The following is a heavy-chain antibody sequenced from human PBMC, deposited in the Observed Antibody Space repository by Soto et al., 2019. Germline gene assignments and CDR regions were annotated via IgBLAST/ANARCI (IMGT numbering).Heavy chain of an antibody. J-gene: IGHJ4*02. V-gene: IGHV2-26*01. CDR2: IFSNDEK. D-gene: IGHD3-3*01. Sequence: QVTLKESGPVLVKPTETLTLTCTVSGFSRSNARMGVSWIRQPPGKALEWLAHIFSNDEKSYSTSLKSRLTISKDTSKSQVVLTLTNMDPVDTATYYCARIKRDCWSGYTFDYWGQGTLVTVSS. CDR1: GFSRSNARMG. CDR3: ARIKRDCWSGYTFDY.